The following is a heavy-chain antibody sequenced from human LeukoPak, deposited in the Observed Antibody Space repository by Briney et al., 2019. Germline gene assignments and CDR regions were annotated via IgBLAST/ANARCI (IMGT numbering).Heavy chain of an antibody. CDR2: IYYTGSGST. Sequence: PSETLSLTCTVSGGSISPYYWSWIRQPPGKGLGWIGYIYYTGSGSTNHSPSLKSRVTISVDTSKNQFSLNLSSVTAADTAVYYCARHAVYAGSGWSFDYWGQGTLVTVSS. J-gene: IGHJ4*02. CDR1: GGSISPYY. CDR3: ARHAVYAGSGWSFDY. D-gene: IGHD6-19*01. V-gene: IGHV4-59*08.